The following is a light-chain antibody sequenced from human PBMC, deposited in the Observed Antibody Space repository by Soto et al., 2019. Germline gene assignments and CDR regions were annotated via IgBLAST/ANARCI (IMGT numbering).Light chain of an antibody. Sequence: DIQMTQSPSAMSASVGDIFTISCRASQGIRNYLVWFQQKPGKVPKRLIYEASNLQSGVPSRFSGSGSGTEFTLTISSLQPEDFATYYCLQYNSYPWTFGQGTKVDI. CDR3: LQYNSYPWT. CDR1: QGIRNY. J-gene: IGKJ1*01. V-gene: IGKV1-17*03. CDR2: EAS.